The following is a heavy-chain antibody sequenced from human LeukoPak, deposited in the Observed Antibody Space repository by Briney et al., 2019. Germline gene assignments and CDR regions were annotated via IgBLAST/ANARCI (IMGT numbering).Heavy chain of an antibody. CDR3: ARGAVAIDY. J-gene: IGHJ4*02. Sequence: GGSLRLSCAAPGFTFLTYEMNWVRQAPGKGLEWVSYISSSGSTIFYADSVKGRFTISRDNAKNSLYLQMNSLRAEDTAVYYCARGAVAIDYWGQGTLVTVSS. CDR2: ISSSGSTI. V-gene: IGHV3-48*03. CDR1: GFTFLTYE.